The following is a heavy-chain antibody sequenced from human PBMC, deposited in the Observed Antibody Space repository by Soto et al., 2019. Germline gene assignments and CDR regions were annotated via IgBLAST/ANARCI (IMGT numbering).Heavy chain of an antibody. V-gene: IGHV1-69*02. D-gene: IGHD4-17*01. CDR1: GGTFSSYT. Sequence: QVQLVQSGAEVKKPGSSVKVSCKASGGTFSSYTISWVRQAPGQGLEWMGRIVPLLGIADYAQKFQGRVTXTVXKSTSTAYMELSSLRSEDTAVYYCASDYGDYALDYWGQGTLVTVSS. CDR2: IVPLLGIA. J-gene: IGHJ4*02. CDR3: ASDYGDYALDY.